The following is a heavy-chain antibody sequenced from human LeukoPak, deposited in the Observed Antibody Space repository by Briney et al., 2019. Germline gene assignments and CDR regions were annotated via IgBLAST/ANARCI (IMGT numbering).Heavy chain of an antibody. CDR1: GFTFSSYG. V-gene: IGHV3-30*02. CDR2: IRYDGSNK. Sequence: GGSLRLSCAASGFTFSSYGMHWVRQAPGKGLEWVAFIRYDGSNKYYADSVKGRFTISRDNSKNTLYLQMNSLRAEDTAVYYCAKKNGSSWSFDYWGQGTLVTVSS. J-gene: IGHJ4*02. D-gene: IGHD6-13*01. CDR3: AKKNGSSWSFDY.